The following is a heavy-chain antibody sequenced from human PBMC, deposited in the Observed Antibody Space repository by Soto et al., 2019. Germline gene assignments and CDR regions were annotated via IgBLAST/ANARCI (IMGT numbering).Heavy chain of an antibody. Sequence: SETLSLTCAVYGGSFSGYYWSWIRQPPGKGLEWIGEINHSGSTNYNPSLKSRVTISVDTSKNQFSLKLSSVTAADTAVYYCARVRRRNMVRGVIITPFDYWGQGTLVTVSS. CDR3: ARVRRRNMVRGVIITPFDY. J-gene: IGHJ4*02. D-gene: IGHD3-10*01. CDR2: INHSGST. V-gene: IGHV4-34*01. CDR1: GGSFSGYY.